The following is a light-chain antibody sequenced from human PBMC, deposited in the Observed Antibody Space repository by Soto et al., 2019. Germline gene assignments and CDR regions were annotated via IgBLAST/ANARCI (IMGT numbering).Light chain of an antibody. CDR1: QSLNSR. V-gene: IGKV3D-15*02. Sequence: EKAMTQSPDTLSVSPGERATLSCRASQSLNSRIAWYQQRPGEAPRLVIYEAFTRATGIPARFSGSGSGTEFTFTISSLQSEDFAVYYCQQYYKRPFSFGPGTKVDIK. CDR3: QQYYKRPFS. J-gene: IGKJ3*01. CDR2: EAF.